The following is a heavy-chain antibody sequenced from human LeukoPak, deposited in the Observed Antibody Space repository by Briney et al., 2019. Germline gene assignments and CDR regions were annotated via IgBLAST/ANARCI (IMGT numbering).Heavy chain of an antibody. Sequence: PGGSLRLSCAASGFTFSSYEMNWVRQAPGKGLEWVSYVSSSSSTIYYADSVKGRFTISRDNAKNSLYLQMNNLRAEDTAVYYCARDGGYCSNTSCYYWFDPWGQGTLVTVSS. D-gene: IGHD2-2*01. CDR2: VSSSSSTI. CDR1: GFTFSSYE. J-gene: IGHJ5*02. V-gene: IGHV3-48*03. CDR3: ARDGGYCSNTSCYYWFDP.